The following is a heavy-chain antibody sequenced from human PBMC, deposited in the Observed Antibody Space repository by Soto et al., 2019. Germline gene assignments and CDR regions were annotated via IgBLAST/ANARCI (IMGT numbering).Heavy chain of an antibody. CDR2: IKQDGSEK. CDR1: GFTFSSYW. Sequence: GGSLRLSCAASGFTFSSYWMSWVRQAPGKGLEWVANIKQDGSEKYYVDSVKGRFTISRDNAKNSLYLQMNSLRAEDTAVYYCARDSYCSSTSCYEAVWFDPWGQGTLVTVS. D-gene: IGHD2-2*01. J-gene: IGHJ5*02. CDR3: ARDSYCSSTSCYEAVWFDP. V-gene: IGHV3-7*01.